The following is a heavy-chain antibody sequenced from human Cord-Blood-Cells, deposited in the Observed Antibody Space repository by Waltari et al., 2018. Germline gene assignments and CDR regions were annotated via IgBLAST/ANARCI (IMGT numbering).Heavy chain of an antibody. CDR2: INTNTGNP. Sequence: VHLVQSGSELKKPGSYVKVLCTPSGYTFTSNAMYWVRQAPGQGPDWMGWINTNTGNPTYAQGFTGRFVFSLETSVSTAYLQISSLKAEDTAVYYCAVLVVGVDAFDIWGQGTMVTVSS. J-gene: IGHJ3*02. CDR3: AVLVVGVDAFDI. D-gene: IGHD2-15*01. V-gene: IGHV7-4-1*02. CDR1: GYTFTSNA.